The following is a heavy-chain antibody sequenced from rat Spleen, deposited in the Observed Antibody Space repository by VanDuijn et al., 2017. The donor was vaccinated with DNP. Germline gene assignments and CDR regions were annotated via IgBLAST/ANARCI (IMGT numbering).Heavy chain of an antibody. CDR1: GFTFSHYG. J-gene: IGHJ2*01. V-gene: IGHV5-20*01. Sequence: EVQLVESGGGLVQPGRSMKLSCAASGFTFSHYGMAWVRQAPKKGLEWVADITYDGGRTYYRDSVKGRFTISRDDANNTLYLQMDSLRSEDTATYYCTTGYYNGYYHGYWGQGVMVTVSS. D-gene: IGHD1-12*03. CDR2: ITYDGGRT. CDR3: TTGYYNGYYHGY.